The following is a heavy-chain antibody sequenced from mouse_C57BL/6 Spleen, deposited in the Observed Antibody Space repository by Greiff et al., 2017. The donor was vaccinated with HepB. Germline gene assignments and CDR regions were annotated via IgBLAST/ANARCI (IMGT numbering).Heavy chain of an antibody. CDR1: GYAFSSYW. V-gene: IGHV1-80*01. J-gene: IGHJ1*03. CDR2: IYPGDGDT. D-gene: IGHD1-1*01. Sequence: QVQLKQSGAELVKPGASVKISCKASGYAFSSYWMNWVKQRPGKGLEWIGQIYPGDGDTNYNGKFKGKATLTADKSSSTAYMQLSSLTSEDSAVYFWARSDYYGSSSSYWYFDVWGTGTTVTVSS. CDR3: ARSDYYGSSSSYWYFDV.